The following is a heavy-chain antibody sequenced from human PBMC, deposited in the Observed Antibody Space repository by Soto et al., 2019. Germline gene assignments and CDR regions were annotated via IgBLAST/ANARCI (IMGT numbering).Heavy chain of an antibody. CDR2: IDPSDSYT. J-gene: IGHJ6*02. D-gene: IGHD1-7*01. V-gene: IGHV5-10-1*01. Sequence: PGESLKVSCKGSGSSFTSYCISWVRQMPGKGLEWMGRIDPSDSYTNYSPSFQGHVTISADKSISTAYLQWSSLKASDTAMYYCARHLTGTTFDYGIYVCGQGTTVTISS. CDR1: GSSFTSYC. CDR3: ARHLTGTTFDYGIYV.